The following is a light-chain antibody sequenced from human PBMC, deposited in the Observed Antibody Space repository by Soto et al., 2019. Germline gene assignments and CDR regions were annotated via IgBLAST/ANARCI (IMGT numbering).Light chain of an antibody. CDR3: LQDYNYPWT. Sequence: IQMTQSPSSLSASGGDRVTITCGASQTIHTYLNWYQQKPGQAPKLLIYAASSLQSGLPSRFSGSGSGTDFTLTISSLQPEDFATYYCLQDYNYPWTFGQGTKVDIK. CDR1: QTIHTY. V-gene: IGKV1-6*01. J-gene: IGKJ1*01. CDR2: AAS.